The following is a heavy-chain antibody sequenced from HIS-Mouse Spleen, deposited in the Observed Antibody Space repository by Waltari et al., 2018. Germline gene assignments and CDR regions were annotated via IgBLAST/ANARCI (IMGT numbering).Heavy chain of an antibody. J-gene: IGHJ4*02. D-gene: IGHD5-18*01. CDR1: GYSISSGYY. CDR3: ARAVVWIQLWVY. V-gene: IGHV4-38-2*02. Sequence: QVQLQESGPGLVKPSETLSLTCTVSGYSISSGYYWGWIRQPPGKGLEWIGSIYHSGSTYYNPSLNSRVTISVDTSKNQFSLKLSSVTAADTAVYYCARAVVWIQLWVYWGQGTLVTVSS. CDR2: IYHSGST.